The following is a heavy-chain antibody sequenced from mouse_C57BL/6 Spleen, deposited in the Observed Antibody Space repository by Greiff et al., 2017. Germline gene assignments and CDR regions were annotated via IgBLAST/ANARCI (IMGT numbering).Heavy chain of an antibody. Sequence: QVHVKQSGAELARPGASVKMSCKASGYTFTSYTMHWVKQRPGQGLEWIGYINPSSGYTKYNQKFKDKATLTADKSSSTAYMQLSSLTSEDSAVYYCARPGLYYGSSYGSMDYWGQGTSVTVSS. D-gene: IGHD1-1*01. CDR1: GYTFTSYT. CDR2: INPSSGYT. V-gene: IGHV1-4*01. J-gene: IGHJ4*01. CDR3: ARPGLYYGSSYGSMDY.